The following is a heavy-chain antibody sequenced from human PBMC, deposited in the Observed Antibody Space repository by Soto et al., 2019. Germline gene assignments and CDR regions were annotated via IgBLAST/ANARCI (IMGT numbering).Heavy chain of an antibody. V-gene: IGHV4-61*01. CDR1: GGSVSSGSYY. D-gene: IGHD3-10*01. CDR2: VYYTGST. Sequence: QVQLQESGPGLVKPSETLSLTCTVSGGSVSSGSYYWNWIRQPPGKGLEWIGYVYYTGSTNYNPPLKSRVSMSVDTSKNQFSLKMRSVTAADTAVYYCARESRKHSSSGGLDVWGQGTTVTVSS. CDR3: ARESRKHSSSGGLDV. J-gene: IGHJ6*02.